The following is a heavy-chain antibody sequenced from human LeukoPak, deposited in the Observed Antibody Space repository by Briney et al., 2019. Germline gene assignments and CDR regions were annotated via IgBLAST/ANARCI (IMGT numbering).Heavy chain of an antibody. D-gene: IGHD2-21*02. V-gene: IGHV4-4*07. Sequence: SETLSLTCTVSGGSISNYYWSWTRQPAGKGLEWIGRVYSSGSTNYNPSLKSRVTMSVDTSKNQFSLKLSSVTAADTAVYYCARHYCGGDCYSRWYFDLWGRGTLVTVSS. J-gene: IGHJ2*01. CDR1: GGSISNYY. CDR3: ARHYCGGDCYSRWYFDL. CDR2: VYSSGST.